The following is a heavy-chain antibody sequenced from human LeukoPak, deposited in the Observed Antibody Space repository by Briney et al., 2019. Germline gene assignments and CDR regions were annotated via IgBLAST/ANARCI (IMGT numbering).Heavy chain of an antibody. Sequence: GGSLRLSCAASGFTFSHYWMSWVRQAPGKGLEWVANIKQDGSEKYYVDSVKGRFTISRDNAKNSLYLQMNSLRAEDTALYYCATHQRYSYGTAEDFDYWGQGTLVTVSS. CDR2: IKQDGSEK. CDR1: GFTFSHYW. V-gene: IGHV3-7*01. CDR3: ATHQRYSYGTAEDFDY. J-gene: IGHJ4*02. D-gene: IGHD5-18*01.